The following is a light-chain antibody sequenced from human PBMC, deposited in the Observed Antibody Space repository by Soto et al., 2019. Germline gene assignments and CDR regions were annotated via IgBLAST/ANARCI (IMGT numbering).Light chain of an antibody. CDR1: QSVSSN. CDR2: GAS. V-gene: IGKV3-15*01. CDR3: QQYSNWPSWT. Sequence: SVLTQSPATLSLSPWERATVSCRASQSVSSNLAWYQQKPGQAPRLLIYGASTRATGIPARFSGSGSGTEFTLTISSLQSEDFAVYYCQQYSNWPSWTFGQGTKVDI. J-gene: IGKJ1*01.